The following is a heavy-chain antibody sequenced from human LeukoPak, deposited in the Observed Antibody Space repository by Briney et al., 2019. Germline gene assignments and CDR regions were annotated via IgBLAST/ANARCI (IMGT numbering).Heavy chain of an antibody. D-gene: IGHD1-26*01. CDR3: AAQGTSGSYSWFDP. Sequence: GGSLRLSCAASGFTVSSNYMSWVRQAPGKGLEWVSVIYSGGSTYYADSVKGRFTISRDNSKNTLYLQMNSLRAEDTAVYYCAAQGTSGSYSWFDPWGQGTLVTVSS. CDR2: IYSGGST. J-gene: IGHJ5*02. V-gene: IGHV3-66*01. CDR1: GFTVSSNY.